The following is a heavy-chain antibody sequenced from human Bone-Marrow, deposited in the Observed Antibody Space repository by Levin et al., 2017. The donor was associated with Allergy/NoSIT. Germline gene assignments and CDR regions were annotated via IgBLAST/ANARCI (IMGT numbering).Heavy chain of an antibody. CDR2: ISSSSSTI. V-gene: IGHV3-48*01. Sequence: GGSLRLSCAASGFTFSSYSMNWVRQAPGKGLEWVSYISSSSSTIYYADSVKGRFTISRDNAKNSLYLQMNSLRAEDTAVYYCASLGSITMVRGGFDPWGQGTLVTVSS. D-gene: IGHD3-10*01. CDR3: ASLGSITMVRGGFDP. J-gene: IGHJ5*02. CDR1: GFTFSSYS.